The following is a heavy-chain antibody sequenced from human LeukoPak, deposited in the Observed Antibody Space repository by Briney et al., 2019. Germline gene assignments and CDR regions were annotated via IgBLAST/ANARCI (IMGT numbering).Heavy chain of an antibody. CDR2: MNPNSGNT. D-gene: IGHD5-18*01. J-gene: IGHJ4*02. V-gene: IGHV1-8*01. CDR1: GYTFTSYD. Sequence: ASVKVSCKASGYTFTSYDINWVRQATGQGLEWMGWMNPNSGNTGYAQKFQGRVTMTRNTSISTAYMELSSLRSEDTAVYYCATDLSRHTAMVFDYWGQGTLVTVSS. CDR3: ATDLSRHTAMVFDY.